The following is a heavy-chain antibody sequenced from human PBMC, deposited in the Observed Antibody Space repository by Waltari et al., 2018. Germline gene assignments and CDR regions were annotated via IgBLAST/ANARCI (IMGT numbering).Heavy chain of an antibody. V-gene: IGHV3-53*01. CDR2: NGRDGNT. D-gene: IGHD1-1*01. CDR1: GFSVSDNY. J-gene: IGHJ3*02. CDR3: ASTLHLDGWLDGFDI. Sequence: EEQLVESGGGVIQIGGSLRLSCEGSGFSVSDNYMNWVRQGPGKGVEWVSTNGRDGNTDYADSVKGRFATSRGSSRDTVYFEMNSLRPDDTAVYYCASTLHLDGWLDGFDIWGQGTVVTVSS.